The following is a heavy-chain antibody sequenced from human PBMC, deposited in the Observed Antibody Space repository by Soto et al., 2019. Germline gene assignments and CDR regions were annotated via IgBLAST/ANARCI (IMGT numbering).Heavy chain of an antibody. CDR3: ARELQITMIVVDYYYYYGMDV. CDR2: INPSGGST. D-gene: IGHD3-22*01. CDR1: GYTFTSYY. Sequence: QVQLVQSGAEVKKPGASVKVSCKASGYTFTSYYMHWVRQAPGQGLEWMGIINPSGGSTSYAQKFQGRVTMTRDTSTSTVYMELRSLRSEDTAVYYCARELQITMIVVDYYYYYGMDVWGQGTTVTVSS. V-gene: IGHV1-46*01. J-gene: IGHJ6*02.